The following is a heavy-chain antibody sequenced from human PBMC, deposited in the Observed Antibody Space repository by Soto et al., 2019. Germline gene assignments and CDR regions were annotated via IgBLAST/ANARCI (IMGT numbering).Heavy chain of an antibody. V-gene: IGHV3-64D*08. J-gene: IGHJ3*01. Sequence: GGSLRLSCSASGCTFSIYAIHWVRQAPGKGLEHVAAINSNGRDTNYADSVKGRFTISRDNSKNTLYLQMSSLRAEDTALYYCRLWDDTFDFWGQGTMVTVSS. CDR2: INSNGRDT. CDR3: RLWDDTFDF. D-gene: IGHD3-16*01. CDR1: GCTFSIYA.